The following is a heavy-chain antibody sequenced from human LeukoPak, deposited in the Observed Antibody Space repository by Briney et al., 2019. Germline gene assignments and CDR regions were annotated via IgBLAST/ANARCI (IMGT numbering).Heavy chain of an antibody. CDR1: GFTFSPYS. V-gene: IGHV3-21*01. J-gene: IGHJ4*02. D-gene: IGHD1-26*01. CDR3: AREWVAYFDY. CDR2: ITSTSDSI. Sequence: GGSLRLSCAASGFTFSPYSMTWVRQAPGKGLEWVSSITSTSDSIYYADSVKGRFTISRDNAKNSLFLQMNSLRAEDTAVYYRAREWVAYFDYWGQGTLVTVSS.